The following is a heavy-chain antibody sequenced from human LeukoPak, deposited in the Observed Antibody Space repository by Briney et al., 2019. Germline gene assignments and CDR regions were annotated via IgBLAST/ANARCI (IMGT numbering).Heavy chain of an antibody. CDR1: GFTFGDYA. CDR3: TRDLHDSSGYPPTAGLSRERYYFDY. J-gene: IGHJ4*02. V-gene: IGHV3-49*04. CDR2: IRSKAYGGTT. D-gene: IGHD3-22*01. Sequence: GRSLRLSCTASGFTFGDYAMSWVRQAPGKGLEWVGFIRSKAYGGTTEYAASVKGRFTISRDDSKSIAYLQMNSLKTEDTAVYYCTRDLHDSSGYPPTAGLSRERYYFDYWGQGTLVTVSS.